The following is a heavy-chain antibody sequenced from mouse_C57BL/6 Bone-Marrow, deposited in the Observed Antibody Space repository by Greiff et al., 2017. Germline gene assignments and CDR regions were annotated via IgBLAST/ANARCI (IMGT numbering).Heavy chain of an antibody. CDR3: ARDYGSSYWYFDV. Sequence: QVQLQQSGPELVKPGASVKLSCKASGYTFTSYDINWVKQRPGQGLGWIGWIFPRDGSTKYNEKFKGKATLTVDTSSSTASMELHSLPSEDSAVYYCARDYGSSYWYFDVWGTGTTVTVSS. CDR2: IFPRDGST. D-gene: IGHD1-1*01. V-gene: IGHV1-85*01. CDR1: GYTFTSYD. J-gene: IGHJ1*03.